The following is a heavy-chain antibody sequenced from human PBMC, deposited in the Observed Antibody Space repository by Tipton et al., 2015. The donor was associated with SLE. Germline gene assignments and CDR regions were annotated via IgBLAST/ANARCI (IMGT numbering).Heavy chain of an antibody. V-gene: IGHV4-61*09. Sequence: TLSLTCAVSGGSISSGSYYWSWIRQPAGKGLEWIGYIYTSGSTNYNPSLKSRVTISVDTSKNQFSLKLSSVTAADTAVYYCARDPSMREAFDIWGQETMVTVSS. D-gene: IGHD2/OR15-2a*01. CDR3: ARDPSMREAFDI. CDR2: IYTSGST. J-gene: IGHJ3*02. CDR1: GGSISSGSYY.